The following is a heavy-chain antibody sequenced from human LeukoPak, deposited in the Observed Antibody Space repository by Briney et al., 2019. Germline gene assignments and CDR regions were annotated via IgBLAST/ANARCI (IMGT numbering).Heavy chain of an antibody. J-gene: IGHJ4*02. CDR3: ARASHYYDSSGPNLGY. V-gene: IGHV1-69*13. CDR2: IIPIFGTA. CDR1: GGTFSSYA. Sequence: ASVKVSCKASGGTFSSYAISWVRQAPGQGLEWMGGIIPIFGTANYAQEFQGRVTITADESTSTAYMELSSLRSEDTAVYYCARASHYYDSSGPNLGYWGQGTLVTVSS. D-gene: IGHD3-22*01.